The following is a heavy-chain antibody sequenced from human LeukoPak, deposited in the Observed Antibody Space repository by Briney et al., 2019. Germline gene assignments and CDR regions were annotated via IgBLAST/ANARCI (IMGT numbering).Heavy chain of an antibody. V-gene: IGHV3-23*01. CDR2: ISGSGDST. CDR3: TKYDTSVNFDY. D-gene: IGHD3-22*01. CDR1: GFTFSSYA. Sequence: PGGSLRLSCAASGFTFSSYAMNWVRQAPGKGLEWVSGISGSGDSTYYADPVRGRFTISRDTSENTLYLQMNSLTAEDTAVYYCTKYDTSVNFDYWGQGTLVTVSS. J-gene: IGHJ4*02.